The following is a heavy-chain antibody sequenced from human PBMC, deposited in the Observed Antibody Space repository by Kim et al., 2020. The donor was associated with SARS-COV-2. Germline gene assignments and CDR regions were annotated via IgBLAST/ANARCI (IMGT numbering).Heavy chain of an antibody. CDR1: GYRFTSYW. J-gene: IGHJ4*02. CDR3: ARRDYDFWSGYYKL. Sequence: GESLKISCKCSGYRFTSYWIGWVRQMPGKGLEWRGIIYSGDSDTRYSPSFQGQVTISADKSISTAYLQWSSLKASDTAMYYCARRDYDFWSGYYKLWGQGTLVTVSS. V-gene: IGHV5-51*01. D-gene: IGHD3-3*01. CDR2: IYSGDSDT.